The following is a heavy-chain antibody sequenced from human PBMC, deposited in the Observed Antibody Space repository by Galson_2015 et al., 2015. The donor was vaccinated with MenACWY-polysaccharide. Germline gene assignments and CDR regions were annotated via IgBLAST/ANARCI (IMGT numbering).Heavy chain of an antibody. CDR3: AKGGDYGSGSPQPDFDY. D-gene: IGHD3-10*01. CDR1: GFTFDDYA. Sequence: SLRLSCAASGFTFDDYAMHWVRHAPGKGLEWVSGISWNSGSIGYADSVKGRFTISRDNAKNSLYLQMNSLRAEDTALYYCAKGGDYGSGSPQPDFDYWGQGTLVTVSS. CDR2: ISWNSGSI. V-gene: IGHV3-9*01. J-gene: IGHJ4*02.